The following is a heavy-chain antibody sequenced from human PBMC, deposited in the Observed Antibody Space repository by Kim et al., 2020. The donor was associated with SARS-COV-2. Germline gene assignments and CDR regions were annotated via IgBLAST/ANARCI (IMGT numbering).Heavy chain of an antibody. J-gene: IGHJ3*02. CDR3: ARQNYYDSSGYDTQGAFDI. Sequence: SETLSLTCTVSGGSISSSSYYWGWIRQPPGKGLEWIGSIYYSGSTYYNPSLKSRVTISVDTSKNQFSLKLISVTAADTAVYYCARQNYYDSSGYDTQGAFDIWGQGTMVTVSS. V-gene: IGHV4-39*01. CDR2: IYYSGST. CDR1: GGSISSSSYY. D-gene: IGHD3-22*01.